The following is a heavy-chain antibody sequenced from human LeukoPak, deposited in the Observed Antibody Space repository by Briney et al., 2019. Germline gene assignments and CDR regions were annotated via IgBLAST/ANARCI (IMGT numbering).Heavy chain of an antibody. D-gene: IGHD6-13*01. J-gene: IGHJ4*02. CDR1: GFTFSSYG. V-gene: IGHV3-33*01. Sequence: GRALRLSCAASGFTFSSYGMHWVRQAPGKGLEWVALIWYDGSNKYYADSVKGRFTISRDNSKNTLYLQMNSLRAEDTAVYYCGTVRGPDSSRWYSDYWGQGTLVTVSS. CDR3: GTVRGPDSSRWYSDY. CDR2: IWYDGSNK.